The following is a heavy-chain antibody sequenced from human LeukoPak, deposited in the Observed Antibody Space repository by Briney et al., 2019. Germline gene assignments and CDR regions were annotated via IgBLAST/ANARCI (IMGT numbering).Heavy chain of an antibody. D-gene: IGHD3-22*01. J-gene: IGHJ4*02. CDR3: ARDWRDYYDSSGIDY. V-gene: IGHV3-11*01. CDR2: ISSSGSTI. Sequence: GGSLRLSCAASGFTFSDYYMSWIRQAPGKGLEWVSYISSSGSTIYYADSVKGRFTISRDNTKNSLYLQMNSLRAEDTAVYYCARDWRDYYDSSGIDYWGQGTLVTVSS. CDR1: GFTFSDYY.